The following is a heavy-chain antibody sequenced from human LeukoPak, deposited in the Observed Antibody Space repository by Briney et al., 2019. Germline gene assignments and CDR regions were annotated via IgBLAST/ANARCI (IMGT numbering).Heavy chain of an antibody. CDR2: ISSSGSTI. CDR1: GFTFSSYS. Sequence: GGSLRLSCTASGFTFSSYSMNWVRQAPGKGLEWVSYISSSGSTIYYADSVKGRFAISRDNAKNSLYLQMNSLRAEDTAVYYCARDLSLYCSGGSCYSLNYWGQGTLVTVSS. D-gene: IGHD2-15*01. J-gene: IGHJ4*02. V-gene: IGHV3-48*04. CDR3: ARDLSLYCSGGSCYSLNY.